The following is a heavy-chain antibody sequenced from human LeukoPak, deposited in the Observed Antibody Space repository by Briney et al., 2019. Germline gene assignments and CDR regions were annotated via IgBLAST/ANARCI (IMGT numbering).Heavy chain of an antibody. J-gene: IGHJ4*02. CDR3: ARVVYYYDSSGYYSDYFDY. Sequence: SQTLSLTCAISGDSVSSNSAAWNWIRQSPSRGLEWLGRTYYRSKWYNDYAVSVKSRITINPDTSKNQFSLQLNSVTPEDTAVYYCARVVYYYDSSGYYSDYFDYWGQGTLVTVSS. D-gene: IGHD3-22*01. V-gene: IGHV6-1*01. CDR2: TYYRSKWYN. CDR1: GDSVSSNSAA.